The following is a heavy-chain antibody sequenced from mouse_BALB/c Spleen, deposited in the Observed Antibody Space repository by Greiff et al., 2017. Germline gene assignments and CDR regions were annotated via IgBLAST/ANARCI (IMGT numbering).Heavy chain of an antibody. Sequence: QVQLKASGAELAKPGASVKMSCKASGYTFTSYWMHWVKQRPGQGLEWIGYINPSTGYTEYNQKFKDKATLTADKSSSTAYMQLSSLTSEDSAVYYCARGPYYYGSSPYYFDYGGQGTTLTVSS. J-gene: IGHJ2*01. D-gene: IGHD1-1*01. V-gene: IGHV1-7*01. CDR1: GYTFTSYW. CDR3: ARGPYYYGSSPYYFDY. CDR2: INPSTGYT.